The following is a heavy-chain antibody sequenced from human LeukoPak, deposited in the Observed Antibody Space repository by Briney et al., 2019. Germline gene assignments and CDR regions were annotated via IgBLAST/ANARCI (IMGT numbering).Heavy chain of an antibody. CDR2: ISSSGSTI. CDR1: GFTFSYYS. J-gene: IGHJ6*04. CDR3: AELGITMIGGV. Sequence: GGSLRLSCAASGFTFSYYSLNWVRQAPGKGLEWVSYISSSGSTIYYADSVKGRFTISRDNAKNSLYLQMNSLRAEDTAVYYCAELGITMIGGVWGKGTTVTISS. V-gene: IGHV3-48*04. D-gene: IGHD3-10*02.